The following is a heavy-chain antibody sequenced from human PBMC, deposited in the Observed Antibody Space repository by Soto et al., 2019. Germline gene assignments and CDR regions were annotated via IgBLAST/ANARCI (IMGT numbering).Heavy chain of an antibody. J-gene: IGHJ6*02. CDR1: GGSISSSSYY. CDR2: IYYSGST. V-gene: IGHV4-39*01. CDR3: ARLSGGSYRYYYYGMDV. Sequence: SETLSLTXTVSGGSISSSSYYWGWIRQPPGKGLEWIGSIYYSGSTYYNPSLKSRVTISVDTSKNQFSLKLSSVTAADTAVYYCARLSGGSYRYYYYGMDVWGQGTTVTVS. D-gene: IGHD1-26*01.